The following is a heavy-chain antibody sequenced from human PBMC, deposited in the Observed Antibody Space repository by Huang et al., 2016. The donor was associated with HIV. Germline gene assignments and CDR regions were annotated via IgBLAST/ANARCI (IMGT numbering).Heavy chain of an antibody. D-gene: IGHD1-26*01. J-gene: IGHJ4*02. CDR3: AHSKVGTSSFDY. V-gene: IGHV2-5*02. CDR2: IYWDDDT. CDR1: GFSLSTYGVG. Sequence: QITLKESGPTLVKPTQTLTLTCTFSGFSLSTYGVGVGWIRQHPGKALEWLALIYWDDDTRYSASLRRMLTISKDTSKTQVVLTMTNLDPVDTATYYCAHSKVGTSSFDYWGQGILVIVSS.